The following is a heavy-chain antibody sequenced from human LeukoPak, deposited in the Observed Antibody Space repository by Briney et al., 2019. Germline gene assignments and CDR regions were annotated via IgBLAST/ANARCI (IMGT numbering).Heavy chain of an antibody. CDR3: ARAFRAQYFDL. V-gene: IGHV4-39*01. CDR2: IYYSGST. CDR1: GGXITTSSYY. Sequence: SETLSLTCTVSGGXITTSSYYWGWIRQPPGKGLEWIGIIYYSGSTYYNPSLKGRVTISVDTSKNQFSLKLSSVTAADTAVYYCARAFRAQYFDLWGRGTLVTVSS. J-gene: IGHJ2*01. D-gene: IGHD2/OR15-2a*01.